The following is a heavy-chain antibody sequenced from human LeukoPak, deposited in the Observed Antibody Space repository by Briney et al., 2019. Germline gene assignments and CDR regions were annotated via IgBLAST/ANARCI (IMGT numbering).Heavy chain of an antibody. D-gene: IGHD5-18*01. V-gene: IGHV4-61*02. CDR3: ARASETAMVTL. CDR2: IYSTGRV. Sequence: TSETLSLTCTVSAVFIASGTYYWTWIRQPAGKGLEWIGRIYSTGRVNYNPSLKSRVTMLLDTSKNHISLKLTSVTAADTAIYFCARASETAMVTLWGQGTLVTVSS. CDR1: AVFIASGTYY. J-gene: IGHJ4*02.